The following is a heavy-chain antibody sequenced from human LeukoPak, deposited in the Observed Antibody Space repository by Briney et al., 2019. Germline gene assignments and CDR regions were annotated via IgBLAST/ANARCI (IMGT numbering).Heavy chain of an antibody. CDR3: ARESYDILTGYYIDY. J-gene: IGHJ4*02. V-gene: IGHV4-59*01. Sequence: SETLSLTCAVYGGSFSGYYWSWIRQPPGKGLEWIGYIYYSGSTNYNPSLKSRVTISVDTSKNQFSLKLSSVTAADTAVYYCARESYDILTGYYIDYWGQGTLVTVSS. D-gene: IGHD3-9*01. CDR2: IYYSGST. CDR1: GGSFSGYY.